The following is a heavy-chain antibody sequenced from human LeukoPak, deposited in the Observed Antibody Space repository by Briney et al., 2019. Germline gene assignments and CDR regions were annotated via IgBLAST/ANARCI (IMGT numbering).Heavy chain of an antibody. CDR1: GGTFSSYT. J-gene: IGHJ6*02. V-gene: IGHV1-69*13. CDR2: IIPIFGTA. CDR3: ARGRYSSSINSMDV. Sequence: ASVKVSCKASGGTFSSYTISWVRQATGQGLEWMGGIIPIFGTANYAQKFQGRVTITADESTSTAYMELSSLRSEDTAVYYCARGRYSSSINSMDVWGQGTTVTVYS. D-gene: IGHD6-6*01.